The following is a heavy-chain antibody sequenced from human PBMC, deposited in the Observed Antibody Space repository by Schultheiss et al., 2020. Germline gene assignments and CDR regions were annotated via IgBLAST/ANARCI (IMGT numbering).Heavy chain of an antibody. Sequence: AAVKVSCKASGGTFSSYTISWVRQAPGQGLEWMGRINPNSGNTGYAQKLQGRVTMTTDTSTSTAYMELRSLRSDDTAVYYCAKMETYNWFDPWGQGTLVTVAS. CDR1: GGTFSSYT. CDR2: INPNSGNT. V-gene: IGHV1-18*01. CDR3: AKMETYNWFDP. J-gene: IGHJ5*02. D-gene: IGHD5-24*01.